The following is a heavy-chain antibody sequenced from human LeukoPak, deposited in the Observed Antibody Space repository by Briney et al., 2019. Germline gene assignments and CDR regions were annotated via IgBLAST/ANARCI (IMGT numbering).Heavy chain of an antibody. D-gene: IGHD6-13*01. V-gene: IGHV4-59*11. CDR1: GASISRPY. J-gene: IGHJ5*02. CDR2: ISYRGYS. Sequence: PSQTLSLTCTVSGASISRPYCSSIRLPPGKGLEWIGYISYRGYSNYNPSPKSRVTMSVDTSKNQSSLKLTSVTAADTAVYYCARTYRGDSSSWDWFDPWGLGTLVTVSS. CDR3: ARTYRGDSSSWDWFDP.